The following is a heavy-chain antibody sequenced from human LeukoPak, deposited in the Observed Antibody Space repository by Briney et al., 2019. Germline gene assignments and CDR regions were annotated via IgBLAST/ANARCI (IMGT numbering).Heavy chain of an antibody. V-gene: IGHV3-53*01. CDR1: GFTVSSNY. D-gene: IGHD1-26*01. Sequence: PGGSLRLSCAASGFTVSSNYMSWVRPAPGKGLEWVSVIYSGGSTYYADSVKGRFTISRDNSKNTLYLQMNSLRAEDTAVYYCARAPMTPVGYWGQGTLVTVSS. CDR3: ARAPMTPVGY. J-gene: IGHJ4*02. CDR2: IYSGGST.